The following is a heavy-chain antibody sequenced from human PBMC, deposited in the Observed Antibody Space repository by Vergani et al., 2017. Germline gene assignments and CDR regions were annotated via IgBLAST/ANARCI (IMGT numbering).Heavy chain of an antibody. D-gene: IGHD6-6*01. CDR1: GFTVSSNY. CDR3: AKEGIAALPDYMDV. J-gene: IGHJ6*03. Sequence: EVQLVESGGGLVQPGGSLRLSCAASGFTVSSNYMSWVRQAPGKGLEWVSVIYSGGSTYYADSVKGRFTISRDNSKNTLYLQMNSLRAEDTAVYYCAKEGIAALPDYMDVWGKGTTVTVSS. V-gene: IGHV3-66*01. CDR2: IYSGGST.